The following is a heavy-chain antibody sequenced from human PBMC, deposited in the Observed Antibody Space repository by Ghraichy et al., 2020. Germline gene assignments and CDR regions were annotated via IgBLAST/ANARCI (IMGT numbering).Heavy chain of an antibody. CDR1: GDSVSSNSAA. CDR3: ARDGGGRYCSGGSCYKDY. Sequence: SQTLSLTCAISGDSVSSNSAAWNWIRQSPSRGLEWLGRTYYRSKWYNDYAVSVKSRITINPDTSKNQFSLQLNSVTPEDTAVYYCARDGGGRYCSGGSCYKDYWGQGTLVTVSS. CDR2: TYYRSKWYN. D-gene: IGHD2-15*01. V-gene: IGHV6-1*01. J-gene: IGHJ4*02.